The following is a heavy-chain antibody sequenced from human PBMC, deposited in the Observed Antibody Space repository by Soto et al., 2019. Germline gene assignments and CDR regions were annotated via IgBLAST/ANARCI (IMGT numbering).Heavy chain of an antibody. CDR3: ARDSGTMIVVVMSYGMDV. Sequence: PGGSLRLSCAASGFTFSSYGMHWVRQAPGKGLEWVAVIWYDGSKKYYADSVKGRFTISRDNSKNTLYLQMNSLRAEDTAVYYCARDSGTMIVVVMSYGMDVWGQGTTVTVSS. CDR1: GFTFSSYG. CDR2: IWYDGSKK. V-gene: IGHV3-33*01. J-gene: IGHJ6*02. D-gene: IGHD3-22*01.